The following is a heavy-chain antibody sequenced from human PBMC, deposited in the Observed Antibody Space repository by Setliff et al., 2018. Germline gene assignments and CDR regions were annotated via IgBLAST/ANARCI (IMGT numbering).Heavy chain of an antibody. D-gene: IGHD6-19*01. J-gene: IGHJ6*03. Sequence: KPSETLSLTCTVSDDSISSRHYYWSWIRQPAGKGLEWLGQIYTSWSTNYNPSLKGRATLSIDASKNHFSLELTSVTAADTAVYYCARASSGWYSAYYYYMGVWGKGTTVTVSS. CDR1: DDSISSRHYY. CDR2: IYTSWST. V-gene: IGHV4-61*09. CDR3: ARASSGWYSAYYYYMGV.